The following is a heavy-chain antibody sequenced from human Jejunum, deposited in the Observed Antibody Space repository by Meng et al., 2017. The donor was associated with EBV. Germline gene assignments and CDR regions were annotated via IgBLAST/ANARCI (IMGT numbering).Heavy chain of an antibody. J-gene: IGHJ4*02. D-gene: IGHD2-8*02. CDR2: VHFSGIT. CDR1: VGSFSGYY. Sequence: QLQLQRCGAGLLRPTETLSLTRAVYVGSFSGYYWSWVRQPPGRGLEYIGEVHFSGITNYTPSLKSRVTMSVDASKNQFSLRLTSVTAADTAVYYCARRTGDYVVGYWGQGTLVTVSS. V-gene: IGHV4-34*02. CDR3: ARRTGDYVVGY.